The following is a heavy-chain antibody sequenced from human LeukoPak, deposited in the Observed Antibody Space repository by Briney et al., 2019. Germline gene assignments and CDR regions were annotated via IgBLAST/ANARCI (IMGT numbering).Heavy chain of an antibody. Sequence: PGGSLRLSCVTSGFTFSGYWMHWVRQGPEKGLELVSRIDNDGHGIIYADSVKGRFTTSRDNAKNTLYLQMNSLRVEDTAVYYCAAGGGWDPSFGVVTHIDAWGKGTTVVVS. J-gene: IGHJ6*03. V-gene: IGHV3-74*01. CDR1: GFTFSGYW. CDR3: AAGGGWDPSFGVVTHIDA. D-gene: IGHD3-3*01. CDR2: IDNDGHGI.